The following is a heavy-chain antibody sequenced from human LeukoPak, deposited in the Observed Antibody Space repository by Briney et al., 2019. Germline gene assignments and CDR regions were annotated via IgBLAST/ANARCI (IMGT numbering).Heavy chain of an antibody. D-gene: IGHD1-26*01. CDR3: AAAGVGATLFATSFDY. V-gene: IGHV1-2*02. CDR2: INPNSGGT. J-gene: IGHJ4*02. Sequence: RASVKVSCKASGYTFTGYYMHWVRRAPGQGLEWMGWINPNSGGTNYAQKFQGRVTMTRDTSISTAYMELSRLRSEDTAVYYCAAAGVGATLFATSFDYWGQGTLVTVSS. CDR1: GYTFTGYY.